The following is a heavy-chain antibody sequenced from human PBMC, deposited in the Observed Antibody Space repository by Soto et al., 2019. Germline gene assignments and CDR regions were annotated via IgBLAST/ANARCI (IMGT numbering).Heavy chain of an antibody. CDR1: GFTFSGSA. J-gene: IGHJ3*02. D-gene: IGHD1-1*01. CDR2: IRSKANSYAT. CDR3: TRQKPGNPDAFDI. Sequence: EVQLVESGGGLVQPGGSLKLSCAASGFTFSGSAMHWVRQASGKGLEWVGRIRSKANSYATAYAASVKGRFTISRDDSKNTAYLQMNSLKTEDTAVYYCTRQKPGNPDAFDIWGQGTMVTVSS. V-gene: IGHV3-73*02.